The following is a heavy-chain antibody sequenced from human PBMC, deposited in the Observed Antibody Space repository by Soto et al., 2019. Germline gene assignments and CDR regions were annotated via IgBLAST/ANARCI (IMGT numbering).Heavy chain of an antibody. D-gene: IGHD1-26*01. J-gene: IGHJ3*01. Sequence: GGSLRLSCAAFGLTVSGKKYVAWVRQAPGKGLEWVSALYDVDGSFYADSVKGRFTTSSDSSKTTVYLQMNGLRPDDTAVYYCATWHEREHAYDVWGQGTTVTVSS. CDR3: ATWHEREHAYDV. CDR2: LYDVDGS. V-gene: IGHV3-53*01. CDR1: GLTVSGKKY.